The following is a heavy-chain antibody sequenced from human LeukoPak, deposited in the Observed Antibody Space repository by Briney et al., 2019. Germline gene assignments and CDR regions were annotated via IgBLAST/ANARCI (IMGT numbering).Heavy chain of an antibody. D-gene: IGHD3-10*01. CDR2: IYHIGST. Sequence: SETLSLTCGVSGFSISRSYYWAWVRQPPGKGLEWIGTIYHIGSTYYSPSLGSRVTMSVDTSKNEFSLNLKSVTAADTAVYYCARAGWIITSGIDYWGQGALVTVSS. J-gene: IGHJ4*02. CDR3: ARAGWIITSGIDY. CDR1: GFSISRSYY. V-gene: IGHV4-38-2*01.